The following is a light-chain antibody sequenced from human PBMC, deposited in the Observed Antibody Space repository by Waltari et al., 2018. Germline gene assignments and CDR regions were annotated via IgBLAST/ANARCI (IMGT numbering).Light chain of an antibody. CDR1: QSLLHSNGYNY. Sequence: DIVMTQSPLSLPVTPGEPASISCRSSQSLLHSNGYNYLDWYLQKPGQSPQLLFYLGYNRASGVPDRFSGSGSGTGFTLKISRVEAEDVGVYYCMQALQTPPTFGQGTRLEIK. CDR3: MQALQTPPT. V-gene: IGKV2-28*01. J-gene: IGKJ5*01. CDR2: LGY.